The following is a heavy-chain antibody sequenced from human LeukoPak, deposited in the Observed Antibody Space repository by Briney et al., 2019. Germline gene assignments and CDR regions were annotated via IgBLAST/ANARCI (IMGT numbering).Heavy chain of an antibody. V-gene: IGHV1-2*02. D-gene: IGHD3-9*01. Sequence: ASMKVSCKTSGYSVNAYNMHWVRQAPGQGLEWMGWINHKSGAANYAQKFQGRVTMTWDTSISTAYMEPRRLRSDDTAVYYCAREYILTRYYGDYWGQGTLVTVSS. J-gene: IGHJ4*02. CDR3: AREYILTRYYGDY. CDR1: GYSVNAYN. CDR2: INHKSGAA.